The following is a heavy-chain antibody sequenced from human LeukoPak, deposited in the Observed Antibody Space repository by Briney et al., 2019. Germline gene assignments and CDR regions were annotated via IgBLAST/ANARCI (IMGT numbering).Heavy chain of an antibody. Sequence: GGSLRLSCVASGFSLSGYWMYWVRQAPGKGLMYISRNNGDGSTTNYADVVKGRFTMSRDNVKNTLYLQMDSLRVEDTAVYYCARDPRNVGLAPWGQGTLVTVSS. CDR1: GFSLSGYW. CDR2: NNGDGSTT. J-gene: IGHJ5*02. CDR3: ARDPRNVGLAP. D-gene: IGHD2-15*01. V-gene: IGHV3-74*01.